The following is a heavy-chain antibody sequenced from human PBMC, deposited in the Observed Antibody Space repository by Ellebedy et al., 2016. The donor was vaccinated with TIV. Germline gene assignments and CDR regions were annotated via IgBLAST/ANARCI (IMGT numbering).Heavy chain of an antibody. Sequence: GESLKISCAASRFTFTHYGMHWVRQAPGKGLEWVAVLWANGDMKNYADSLKGRFTVSRDDSKNTHYLQMNSLTVEDTAVYYCARDVDTASHFSRFDPWGQGTLVTVSS. V-gene: IGHV3-33*01. CDR1: RFTFTHYG. CDR2: LWANGDMK. D-gene: IGHD3-3*02. J-gene: IGHJ5*02. CDR3: ARDVDTASHFSRFDP.